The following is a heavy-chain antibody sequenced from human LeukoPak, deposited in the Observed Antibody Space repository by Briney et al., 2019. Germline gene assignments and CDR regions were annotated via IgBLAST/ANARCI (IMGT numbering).Heavy chain of an antibody. Sequence: SVKVSCKASGGTFSTYAISWVRQAPGQGLEWMGGIIPILATANYAQKFQGRVTITADESTSTAYMELSSLRSEDTAVYYCATSPTSDSSGYWGQGTLVTVSS. J-gene: IGHJ4*02. CDR2: IIPILATA. V-gene: IGHV1-69*01. CDR3: ATSPTSDSSGY. CDR1: GGTFSTYA. D-gene: IGHD5-12*01.